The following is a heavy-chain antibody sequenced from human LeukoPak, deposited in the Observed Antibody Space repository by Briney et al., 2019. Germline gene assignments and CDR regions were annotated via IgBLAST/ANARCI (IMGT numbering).Heavy chain of an antibody. V-gene: IGHV4-59*07. CDR2: IYYSGSP. CDR3: ARTEFDAFDI. Sequence: PSDPLSLPCTLSGGLISRYYWSWIRQPPGKGLEWFGYIYYSGSPIYNPSLKSRVTISVDTSKNQFSLKLSSVTAADTAVYYCARTEFDAFDIWGRGTMVTVSS. D-gene: IGHD3-10*01. J-gene: IGHJ3*02. CDR1: GGLISRYY.